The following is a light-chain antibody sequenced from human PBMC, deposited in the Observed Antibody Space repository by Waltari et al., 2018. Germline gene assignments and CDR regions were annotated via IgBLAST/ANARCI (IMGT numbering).Light chain of an antibody. CDR2: RNN. CDR1: RSNIGSNH. Sequence: QSVLTQPPSASGTPGQRVTISCSGRRSNIGSNHVYWYQQVPGTAPKRLIYRNNQRPSGVPDRFSGSKSGTSASLAISGLRSEDEVDYYCAAWDDSLSGRVFGGGTKVTVL. CDR3: AAWDDSLSGRV. J-gene: IGLJ3*02. V-gene: IGLV1-47*01.